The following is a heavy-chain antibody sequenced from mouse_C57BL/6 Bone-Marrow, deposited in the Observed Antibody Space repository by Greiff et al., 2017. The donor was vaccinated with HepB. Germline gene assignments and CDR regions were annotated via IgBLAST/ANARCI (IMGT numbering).Heavy chain of an antibody. V-gene: IGHV1-69*01. J-gene: IGHJ2*01. CDR1: GYTFTSYW. CDR2: IDPSDSYT. CDR3: ARENWDFDY. Sequence: QVQLKQPGAELVMPGASVKLSCKASGYTFTSYWMHWVKQRPGQGLEWIGEIDPSDSYTNYNQKFKGKSTLTVDKSSSTAYMQLSSLTSEDSAVYYCARENWDFDYWGQGTTLTVSS. D-gene: IGHD4-1*01.